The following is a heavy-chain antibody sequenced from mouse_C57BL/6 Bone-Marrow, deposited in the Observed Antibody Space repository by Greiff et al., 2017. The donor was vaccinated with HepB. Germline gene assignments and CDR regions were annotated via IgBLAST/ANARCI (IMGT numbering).Heavy chain of an antibody. J-gene: IGHJ3*01. Sequence: VHVKQSVAELVRPGASVKLSCTASGFNIKNTYMHWVKQRPEQGLEWIGRIDPANGNTKYAPKFQGKATITADTSSNTAYLQLSSLTSEDTAIYYCARDYGSPAWFAYWGQGTLVTVSA. V-gene: IGHV14-3*01. D-gene: IGHD1-1*01. CDR1: GFNIKNTY. CDR2: IDPANGNT. CDR3: ARDYGSPAWFAY.